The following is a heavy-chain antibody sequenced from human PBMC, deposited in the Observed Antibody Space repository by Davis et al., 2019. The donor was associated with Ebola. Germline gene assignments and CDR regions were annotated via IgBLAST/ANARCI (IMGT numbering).Heavy chain of an antibody. CDR2: INPNSGGT. D-gene: IGHD4-17*01. J-gene: IGHJ4*02. Sequence: AASVKVSCKASGYTFTGYYMHWVRQAPGQGLEWMGWINPNSGGTNYAQKFQGRVTMTRDTSISTAYMELSSLRSEDTAVYYCARDRASRYGEFDYWGQGTLVTVSS. V-gene: IGHV1-2*02. CDR1: GYTFTGYY. CDR3: ARDRASRYGEFDY.